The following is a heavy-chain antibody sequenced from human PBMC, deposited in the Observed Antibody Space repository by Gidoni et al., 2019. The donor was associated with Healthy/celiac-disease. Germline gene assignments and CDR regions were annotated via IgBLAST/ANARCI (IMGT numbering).Heavy chain of an antibody. D-gene: IGHD2-15*01. CDR3: ARGVGYCSGGSCSN. V-gene: IGHV4-34*01. CDR2: INHSGST. CDR1: GGSFSGYY. Sequence: QVQLQQWGAGLLKPSETLSLTCAVYGGSFSGYYWSWIRQPPGKGLEWIGEINHSGSTNYNPSLKSRVTISVDTSKNQFSLKLSSVIAADTAVYYCARGVGYCSGGSCSNWGQGTLVTVSS. J-gene: IGHJ4*02.